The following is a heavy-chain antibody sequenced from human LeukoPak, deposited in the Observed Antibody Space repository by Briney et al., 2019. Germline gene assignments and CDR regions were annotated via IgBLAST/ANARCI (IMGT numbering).Heavy chain of an antibody. CDR3: ARESIHQIPRIAARRSDYYYYMDV. CDR1: GFTFSTYT. V-gene: IGHV3-21*01. CDR2: ISSSSFFI. J-gene: IGHJ6*03. Sequence: PGGSLRLSCVASGFTFSTYTMNWVRQAPGKGLEWVSSISSSSFFISYADSVKGRFTISRDNAKNSLYLQMNSLRAEDTAVYYCARESIHQIPRIAARRSDYYYYMDVWGKGTTVTVSS. D-gene: IGHD6-6*01.